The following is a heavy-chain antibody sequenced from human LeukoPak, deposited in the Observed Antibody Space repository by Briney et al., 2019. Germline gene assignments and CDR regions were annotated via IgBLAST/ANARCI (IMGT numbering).Heavy chain of an antibody. D-gene: IGHD3-10*01. V-gene: IGHV4-59*02. CDR3: ARVRSHLWPFFDY. J-gene: IGHJ4*02. CDR2: IYDSGST. Sequence: SETLSLTCTVSGGAVRSNSWSWIRQPPGNGMKWIGNIYDSGSTSYNPSLKSRVTMSVDTSNNQFSLKLTSVTAADTAVYYCARVRSHLWPFFDYWGQGTLVTVSS. CDR1: GGAVRSNS.